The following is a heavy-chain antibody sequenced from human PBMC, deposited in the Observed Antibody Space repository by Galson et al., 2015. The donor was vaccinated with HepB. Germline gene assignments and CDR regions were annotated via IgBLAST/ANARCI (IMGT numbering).Heavy chain of an antibody. V-gene: IGHV1-24*01. Sequence: SVKVSCKDSGSFTLPDLSTHWVRQTPGKGLEWMGGFAPEHGKSIYAQKFQGRVTMTEDTSTDTAYMELRDLKSDDTAVYYCAAINPDFWGQGSLVIVSS. J-gene: IGHJ4*02. CDR2: FAPEHGKS. CDR3: AAINPDF. CDR1: GSFTLPDLS.